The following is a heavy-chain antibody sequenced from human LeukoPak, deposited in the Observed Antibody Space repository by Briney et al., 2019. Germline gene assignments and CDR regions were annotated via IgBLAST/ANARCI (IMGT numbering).Heavy chain of an antibody. J-gene: IGHJ4*02. CDR1: GDSISSGPYY. Sequence: SETLSLTRTVSGDSISSGPYYWGWIRQPPGKGLEWIGSIYYSGSTYYNPSLKSRVTISVDTSKNQFSLKLSSVTAADTAVYYCARTFSGYYTAFDYWGQGTLVTVSS. CDR3: ARTFSGYYTAFDY. D-gene: IGHD3-22*01. V-gene: IGHV4-39*01. CDR2: IYYSGST.